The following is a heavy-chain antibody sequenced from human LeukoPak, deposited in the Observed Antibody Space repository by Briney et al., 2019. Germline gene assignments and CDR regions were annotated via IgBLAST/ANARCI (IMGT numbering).Heavy chain of an antibody. CDR1: GGSISSGGYS. CDR2: IYHSGST. J-gene: IGHJ4*02. CDR3: ARAGETTVVTAYFDY. V-gene: IGHV4-30-2*01. Sequence: PSETLSLTCAVSGGSISSGGYSWSWIRQPPGKGLEWIGYIYHSGSTYYNPSLRSRVTISVDRSKNQFSLKLSSVTAADTAVYYCARAGETTVVTAYFDYWGQGTLVTVSS. D-gene: IGHD4-23*01.